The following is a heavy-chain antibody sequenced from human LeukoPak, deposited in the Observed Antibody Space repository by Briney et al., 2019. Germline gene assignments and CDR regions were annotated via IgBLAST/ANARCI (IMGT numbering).Heavy chain of an antibody. V-gene: IGHV4-34*01. CDR3: ARAPEPPRLVQAKTRFDY. Sequence: PSETLPLTCAVYGGSFSGYYWSWIRQPPGKGLEWIGEINHSGSTNYNPSLKSRVTISVDTSKNQFSLKLSSVTAADTAVYYCARAPEPPRLVQAKTRFDYWGQGTLATVSS. J-gene: IGHJ4*02. D-gene: IGHD6-19*01. CDR2: INHSGST. CDR1: GGSFSGYY.